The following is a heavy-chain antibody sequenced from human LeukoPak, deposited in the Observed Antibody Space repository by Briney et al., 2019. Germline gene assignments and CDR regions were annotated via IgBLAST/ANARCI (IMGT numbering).Heavy chain of an antibody. CDR1: GGSISSDNW. CDR3: AREEFIRIAGCITIFGVANKGCYYMDV. J-gene: IGHJ6*03. V-gene: IGHV4-4*02. D-gene: IGHD3-3*01. Sequence: SSETLSLTCAVSGGSISSDNWWSWVRQPPGKRLEWIGEIHHRGGTNYNPSLQSRVTILVDKSNNHFSLRLTSVTAADTAVYYCAREEFIRIAGCITIFGVANKGCYYMDVWDKGTPVTVSS. CDR2: IHHRGGT.